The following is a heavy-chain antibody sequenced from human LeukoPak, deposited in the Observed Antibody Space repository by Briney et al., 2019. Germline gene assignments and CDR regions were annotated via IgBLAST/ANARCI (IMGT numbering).Heavy chain of an antibody. Sequence: ASVKVSCKVSGYTLTELSMHWVRQAPGKGLEWMGGFDPEDGETIYAQKFQGRVTMTEDTSTDTAYMELSSLRSEDTAVYYCATDLYIAAAGAYWGQGTLVTVSS. J-gene: IGHJ4*02. CDR3: ATDLYIAAAGAY. V-gene: IGHV1-24*01. CDR1: GYTLTELS. CDR2: FDPEDGET. D-gene: IGHD6-13*01.